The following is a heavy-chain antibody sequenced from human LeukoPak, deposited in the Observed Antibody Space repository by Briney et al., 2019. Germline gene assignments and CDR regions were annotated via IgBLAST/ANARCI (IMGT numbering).Heavy chain of an antibody. Sequence: GGSLRLSCAASGFTFSSYAMSWVRQAPGKGLEWVSVIYSGGSTYYADSVKGRFTISRDNSKNTLYLQMNSLRAEDTAVYYCARDILTDNFDYWGQGTLVTVSS. V-gene: IGHV3-66*01. CDR3: ARDILTDNFDY. CDR2: IYSGGST. D-gene: IGHD3-9*01. CDR1: GFTFSSYA. J-gene: IGHJ4*02.